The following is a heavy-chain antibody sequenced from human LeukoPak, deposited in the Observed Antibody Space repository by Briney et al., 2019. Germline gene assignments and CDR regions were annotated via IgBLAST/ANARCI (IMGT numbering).Heavy chain of an antibody. CDR2: ISGYNGNA. D-gene: IGHD2-2*01. J-gene: IGHJ3*02. CDR1: GYTFTSYG. CDR3: ARDAGYCSSETCYDDAFDI. V-gene: IGHV1-18*01. Sequence: ASVKVSCKASGYTFTSYGPSWVRQAPGQGLEWMGWISGYNGNATYTQKLQGRVIMTTDTSTTTAYMDLRSLRSDDTAVYYCARDAGYCSSETCYDDAFDIWGQGTMVTVSS.